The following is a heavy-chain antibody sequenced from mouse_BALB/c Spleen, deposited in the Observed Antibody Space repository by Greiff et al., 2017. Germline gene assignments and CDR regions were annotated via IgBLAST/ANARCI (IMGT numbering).Heavy chain of an antibody. Sequence: EVMLVESGGGLVQPGGSRKLSCAASGFTFSDYGMAWVRQAPGKGPEWVAFISNLAYSIYYADTVTGRFTISRENAKNTLYLEMSSLRSEDTAMYYCARGYVNYDAMDYWGQGTSVTVSS. J-gene: IGHJ4*01. V-gene: IGHV5-15*02. CDR3: ARGYVNYDAMDY. CDR1: GFTFSDYG. D-gene: IGHD2-1*01. CDR2: ISNLAYSI.